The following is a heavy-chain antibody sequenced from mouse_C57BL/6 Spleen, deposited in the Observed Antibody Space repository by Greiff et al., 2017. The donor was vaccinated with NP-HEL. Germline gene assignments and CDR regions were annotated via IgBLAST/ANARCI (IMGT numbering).Heavy chain of an antibody. D-gene: IGHD1-1*01. CDR1: GYTFTSYW. Sequence: QVQLQQSGAELVKPGASVKMSCKASGYTFTSYWITWVKQRPGQGLEWIGDIYPGSGSTNYNEKFKSKATLTVDTSSSTAYMQLSSLTSEDSAVYYCARGGITTVVFDVWGTGTTVTVSS. CDR3: ARGGITTVVFDV. J-gene: IGHJ1*03. V-gene: IGHV1-55*01. CDR2: IYPGSGST.